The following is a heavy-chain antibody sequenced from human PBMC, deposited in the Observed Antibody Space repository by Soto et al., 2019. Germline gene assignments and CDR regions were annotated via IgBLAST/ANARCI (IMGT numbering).Heavy chain of an antibody. CDR2: IGPESGAT. D-gene: IGHD5-12*01. Sequence: ASVKVSCKASGYAFTGHYIHWVRQAPEQGPEWMGEIGPESGATRYAQKFQGRVTMTRDMSITTVYMELNNLSPDDTAVYYCGRGRSGQIVVFYWGQGTPVTVSS. CDR3: GRGRSGQIVVFY. CDR1: GYAFTGHY. J-gene: IGHJ4*02. V-gene: IGHV1-2*02.